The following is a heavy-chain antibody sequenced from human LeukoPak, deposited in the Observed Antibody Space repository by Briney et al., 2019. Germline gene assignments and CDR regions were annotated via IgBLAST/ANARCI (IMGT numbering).Heavy chain of an antibody. V-gene: IGHV3-7*01. CDR2: IKQDGSEK. CDR3: ARDLLSSSWYVFDY. Sequence: GGSLRLSCAASGFTFSSYWMSWVRQTPGKGLEWVANIKQDGSEKYYVDSVKGRFTISRDNAKNSLYLQMDSLRAEDTAVYYCARDLLSSSWYVFDYWGQGTLVTLSS. D-gene: IGHD6-13*01. CDR1: GFTFSSYW. J-gene: IGHJ4*02.